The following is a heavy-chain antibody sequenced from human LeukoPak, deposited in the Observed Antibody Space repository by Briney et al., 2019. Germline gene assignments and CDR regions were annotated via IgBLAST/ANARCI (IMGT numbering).Heavy chain of an antibody. CDR3: ARDEYSYGYYYYYMDV. J-gene: IGHJ6*03. CDR1: GFTFSGYR. CDR2: ISSTSSYI. D-gene: IGHD5-18*01. V-gene: IGHV3-21*01. Sequence: GGSLRLSCAASGFTFSGYRMNWVRQAPGKGLEWVSSISSTSSYIYYAESVKGRFTISRDNAKNSLFLQMNSLRAEDTAVYYCARDEYSYGYYYYYMDVWGKGTTVTVSS.